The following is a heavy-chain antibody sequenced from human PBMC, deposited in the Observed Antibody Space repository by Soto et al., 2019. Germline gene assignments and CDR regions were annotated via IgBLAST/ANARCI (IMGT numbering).Heavy chain of an antibody. CDR3: ARTHYGSGSYPPVGPDY. Sequence: QVQLVQSGAEVKKPGASVKVSCKASGYTFTSYGISWVRQAPGQGLEWMGWISAYNGNTNYAQKLQGRVTMTTDTSTSRAYMELRSLRSDDTAVYYCARTHYGSGSYPPVGPDYWGQGTLVTVSS. V-gene: IGHV1-18*04. J-gene: IGHJ4*02. CDR1: GYTFTSYG. CDR2: ISAYNGNT. D-gene: IGHD3-10*01.